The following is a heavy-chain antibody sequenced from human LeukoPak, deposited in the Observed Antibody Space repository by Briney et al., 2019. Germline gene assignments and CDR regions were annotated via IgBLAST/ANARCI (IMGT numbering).Heavy chain of an antibody. Sequence: PVASVKVSCKASGGTFSSYAISWVRQAPGQGLEWMGGITPIFGTANYAQKFQDRVTITADESTSTAYMELSSLRSEDTAVYYCARGAGVLTGYYTSPPLFDYWGQGTLVTVSS. CDR3: ARGAGVLTGYYTSPPLFDY. D-gene: IGHD3-9*01. CDR1: GGTFSSYA. V-gene: IGHV1-69*13. J-gene: IGHJ4*02. CDR2: ITPIFGTA.